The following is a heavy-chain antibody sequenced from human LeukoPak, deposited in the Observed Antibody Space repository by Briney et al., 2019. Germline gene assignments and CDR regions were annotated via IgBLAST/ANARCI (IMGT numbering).Heavy chain of an antibody. CDR3: ARDPHVAWTWFDP. Sequence: SETLSLTCAVYGGSFSGYYWSWIRQPPGKGLEWIGEINHSGSTNYNPSLKSRVTISVDTSKSWFSLKLSSVTAADPAVYYCARDPHVAWTWFDPWGQGTLVTVSS. D-gene: IGHD3/OR15-3a*01. CDR2: INHSGST. J-gene: IGHJ5*02. V-gene: IGHV4-34*01. CDR1: GGSFSGYY.